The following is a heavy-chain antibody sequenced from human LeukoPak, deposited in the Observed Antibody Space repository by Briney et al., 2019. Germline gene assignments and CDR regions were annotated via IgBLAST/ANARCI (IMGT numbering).Heavy chain of an antibody. J-gene: IGHJ4*02. CDR2: IYYSGST. CDR1: GGSISSYY. D-gene: IGHD6-13*01. V-gene: IGHV4-59*01. Sequence: SETLSLTCTVSGGSISSYYWSWIRQPPGKGLEWIGYIYYSGSTNYNPSLKSRVTISVDTSKNQFSLKLSSVTAADTAVYYCAREGGPGSSSVWGQGTLVTVSS. CDR3: AREGGPGSSSV.